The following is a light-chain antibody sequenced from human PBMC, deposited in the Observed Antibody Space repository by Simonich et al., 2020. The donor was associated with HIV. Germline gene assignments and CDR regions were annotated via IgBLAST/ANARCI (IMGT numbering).Light chain of an antibody. CDR3: MQALQTPFT. CDR2: LGS. Sequence: DLVMTQTPLFLSVTPGQPASLSCKSSQSLLHSDGTPYLYWYLQKPGQSPQLLIYLGSNRASGVHDRFRGSGSGTDFTLKISRVEAEDVGIYYCMQALQTPFTFGPGTKVDIK. CDR1: QSLLHSDGTPY. V-gene: IGKV2-28*01. J-gene: IGKJ3*01.